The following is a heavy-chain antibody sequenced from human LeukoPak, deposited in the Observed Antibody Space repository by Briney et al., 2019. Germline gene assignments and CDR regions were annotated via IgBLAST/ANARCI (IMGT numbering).Heavy chain of an antibody. Sequence: GGSLRLSCAASGFTFSDYYMSWIRQAPGKGLEWVSYISSSGSTIYYADSVKGRFTISRDNSKNTLYLQMNSLRAEDTAVYYCAKVPDFWSGYPYNWLDPWGQGTLVTVSS. D-gene: IGHD3-3*01. CDR3: AKVPDFWSGYPYNWLDP. V-gene: IGHV3-11*01. CDR2: ISSSGSTI. CDR1: GFTFSDYY. J-gene: IGHJ5*02.